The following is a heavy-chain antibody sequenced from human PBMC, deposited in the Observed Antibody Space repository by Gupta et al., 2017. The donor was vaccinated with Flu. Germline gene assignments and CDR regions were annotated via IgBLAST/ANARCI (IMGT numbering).Heavy chain of an antibody. Sequence: EVQLVESGGGLVQPGGSLRLSCAASGFTFSDHYMDWVRQAPGTGLEWVGRTRNKANSYTTEYAASVKGRFTISRDDSKNSLYLQMNSLKTEDTAVYYCARSVAAGTGSRGSHYGMDVWGQGTTVTVSS. CDR2: TRNKANSYTT. CDR1: GFTFSDHY. V-gene: IGHV3-72*01. D-gene: IGHD6-13*01. CDR3: ARSVAAGTGSRGSHYGMDV. J-gene: IGHJ6*02.